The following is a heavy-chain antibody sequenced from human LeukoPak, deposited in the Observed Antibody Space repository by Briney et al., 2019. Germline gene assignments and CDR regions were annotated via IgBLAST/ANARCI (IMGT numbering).Heavy chain of an antibody. J-gene: IGHJ6*02. Sequence: ASVKVSCKASGYTFTSYDINWVRQATGQGLEWMGWMNPNSGNTGYAQKFQGRVTTTRNTSISTAYMELSSLRSEDTAVYYCARGGGYPMIFGVVIIQDYYYYGMDVWGQGTTVTVSS. D-gene: IGHD3/OR15-3a*01. CDR2: MNPNSGNT. CDR3: ARGGGYPMIFGVVIIQDYYYYGMDV. V-gene: IGHV1-8*01. CDR1: GYTFTSYD.